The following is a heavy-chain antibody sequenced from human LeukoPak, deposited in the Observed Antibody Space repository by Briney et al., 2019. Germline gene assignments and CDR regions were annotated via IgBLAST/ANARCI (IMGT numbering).Heavy chain of an antibody. CDR3: AKDNIYPYSSSWYVDY. CDR1: GFTFSSYA. V-gene: IGHV3-23*01. CDR2: ISGSGGST. Sequence: PGGSLRLSCAASGFTFSSYAMSWVRQAPGMGLEWVSAISGSGGSTYYADSVKGRFTISRGNSKNTLYLQMNSLRAEDTAVYYCAKDNIYPYSSSWYVDYWGQGTLVTVSS. D-gene: IGHD6-13*01. J-gene: IGHJ4*02.